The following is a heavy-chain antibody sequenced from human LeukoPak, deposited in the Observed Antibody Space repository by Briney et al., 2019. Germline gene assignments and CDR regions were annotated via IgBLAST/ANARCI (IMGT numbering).Heavy chain of an antibody. V-gene: IGHV1-69*05. CDR3: AGGYCTNGVCHLYFDY. Sequence: RASVKVSCKASGGTFSSYAISWVRQAPGQGLEWMGGIIPIFGTANYAQKFQGRVTITTDESTSTAYMELSSLRSEDTAVYYCAGGYCTNGVCHLYFDYWGQGTLVTVSS. D-gene: IGHD2-8*01. CDR2: IIPIFGTA. J-gene: IGHJ4*02. CDR1: GGTFSSYA.